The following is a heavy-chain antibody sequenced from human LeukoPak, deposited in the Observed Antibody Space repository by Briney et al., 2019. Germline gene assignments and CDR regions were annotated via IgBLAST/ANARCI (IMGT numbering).Heavy chain of an antibody. CDR3: ARDPVLEHYFDY. V-gene: IGHV4-39*07. Sequence: PSETLSLTCTVSGGSISSSSYYWGWIRQPPGKGLEWIGSIYYSGSTYYNPSLKSRVTISLDTSRSQFSLKLTSVTAADTAVYYCARDPVLEHYFDYWGQGTLVTVSS. CDR2: IYYSGST. J-gene: IGHJ4*02. D-gene: IGHD3-3*01. CDR1: GGSISSSSYY.